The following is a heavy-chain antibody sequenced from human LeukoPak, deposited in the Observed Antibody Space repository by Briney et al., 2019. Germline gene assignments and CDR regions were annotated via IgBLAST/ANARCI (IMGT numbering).Heavy chain of an antibody. D-gene: IGHD6-19*01. Sequence: GASVKVSCKASGYTFTGYYMHWVRQAPGQGLEWMGWINPNSGGTNYAQKFQGRVTMTRDTSISTAYMELSRLRSGDTAVYYCARESLNGVYSSGWSDYWGQGTLVTVSS. CDR2: INPNSGGT. J-gene: IGHJ4*02. V-gene: IGHV1-2*02. CDR1: GYTFTGYY. CDR3: ARESLNGVYSSGWSDY.